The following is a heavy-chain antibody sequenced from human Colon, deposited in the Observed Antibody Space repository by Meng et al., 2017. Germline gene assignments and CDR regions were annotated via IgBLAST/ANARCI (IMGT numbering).Heavy chain of an antibody. D-gene: IGHD5-18*01. CDR1: GFTFSSYE. V-gene: IGHV3-48*03. Sequence: LSLTCAASGFTFSSYEMNWVRQAPGKGLEWVSYISSSGSTIYYADSVKGRFTISRDNAKNSLYLQMNSLRAEDTAVYYCAREGSQDTAMVSGDYWGQGTLVTVSS. CDR2: ISSSGSTI. CDR3: AREGSQDTAMVSGDY. J-gene: IGHJ4*02.